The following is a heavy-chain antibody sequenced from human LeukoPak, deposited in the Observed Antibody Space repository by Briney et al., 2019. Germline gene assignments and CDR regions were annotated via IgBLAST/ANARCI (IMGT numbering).Heavy chain of an antibody. D-gene: IGHD5-18*01. J-gene: IGHJ4*02. CDR1: GGTFSSYA. CDR2: IIPIFGTA. Sequence: SVKVSCKASGGTFSSYAISWVRQAPGQGLEWMGGIIPIFGTANYAQKFQGRVTITADESTSTAYMELSSLRSEDTAVYYCARSADTAMHPTLIYYFDYWGQGTLVIVSS. V-gene: IGHV1-69*13. CDR3: ARSADTAMHPTLIYYFDY.